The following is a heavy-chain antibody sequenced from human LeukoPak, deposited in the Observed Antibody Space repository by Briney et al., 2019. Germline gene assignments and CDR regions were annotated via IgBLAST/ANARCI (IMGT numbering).Heavy chain of an antibody. V-gene: IGHV3-30*03. CDR2: VSYDGNSK. J-gene: IGHJ4*02. Sequence: GGPLRLSCAASEFIFSSYGIHWVRQAPGKGLEWVAVVSYDGNSKYYADSVNGRFTISRDNSKNTLYLQMNSLRAEDTAVYYCARGPNYFDYWGQGALVTVSS. CDR1: EFIFSSYG. CDR3: ARGPNYFDY.